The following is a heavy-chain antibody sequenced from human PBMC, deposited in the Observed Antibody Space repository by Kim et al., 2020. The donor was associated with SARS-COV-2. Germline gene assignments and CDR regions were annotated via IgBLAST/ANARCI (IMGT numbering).Heavy chain of an antibody. CDR3: ARGGYPDAFDI. Sequence: SETLSLTCTVSGGSISSYYWSWIRQPPGKGLEWIGYIYYSGSTNYNPSLKSRVTISVDTSKNQFSLKLSSVTAADTAVYYCARGGYPDAFDIWGQGTMVT. D-gene: IGHD3-16*02. V-gene: IGHV4-59*13. CDR1: GGSISSYY. CDR2: IYYSGST. J-gene: IGHJ3*02.